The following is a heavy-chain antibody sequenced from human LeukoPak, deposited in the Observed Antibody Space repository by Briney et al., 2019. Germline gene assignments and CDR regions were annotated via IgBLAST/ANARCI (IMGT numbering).Heavy chain of an antibody. CDR1: GGTFSSYA. D-gene: IGHD4-11*01. V-gene: IGHV1-69*04. Sequence: SVKVSCKASGGTFSSYAISWVRQAPGQGLVWMGRIIPIFGIANYAQKFQGRVTITADKSTSTAYMELSSLRSEDTAVYYCARDYSNYGFDPWGQGTLVTVSS. CDR2: IIPIFGIA. CDR3: ARDYSNYGFDP. J-gene: IGHJ5*02.